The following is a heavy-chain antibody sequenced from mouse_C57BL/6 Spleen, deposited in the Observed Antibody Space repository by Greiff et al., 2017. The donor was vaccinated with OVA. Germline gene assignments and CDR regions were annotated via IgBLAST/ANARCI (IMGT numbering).Heavy chain of an antibody. CDR3: ARYYGSSPFDY. D-gene: IGHD1-1*01. CDR1: GYAFSSSW. Sequence: VQLQQSGPELVKPGASVKISCKASGYAFSSSWMNWVKQRPGKGLEWIGRIYPGDGDTNYNGKFKGKATLNADKSSSTANMHLSSLTSEDSAVYVLARYYGSSPFDYWGQDTTLTVSS. V-gene: IGHV1-82*01. CDR2: IYPGDGDT. J-gene: IGHJ2*01.